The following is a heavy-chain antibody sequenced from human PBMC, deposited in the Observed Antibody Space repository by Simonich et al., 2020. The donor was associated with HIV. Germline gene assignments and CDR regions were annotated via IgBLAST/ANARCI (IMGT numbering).Heavy chain of an antibody. D-gene: IGHD3-16*01. J-gene: IGHJ4*02. CDR1: GFTFSSYA. Sequence: QVQLVESGGGVVQPGRSLRLSCAASGFTFSSYAMHWVRQATVKGREWLAVISYDGNNKYYADSVKGRFTISRDNSKNTLYLQMNSLRAEDTAVYYCASGGSISSVWADDYWGQGTLVTVSS. V-gene: IGHV3-30*07. CDR3: ASGGSISSVWADDY. CDR2: ISYDGNNK.